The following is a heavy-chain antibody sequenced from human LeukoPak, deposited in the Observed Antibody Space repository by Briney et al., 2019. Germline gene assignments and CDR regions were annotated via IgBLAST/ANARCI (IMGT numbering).Heavy chain of an antibody. CDR1: GDTYSSYA. Sequence: SVKVSCKASGDTYSSYAINWVRQAPGQGPEWMGRITPFLGIANYPQKFQGRVTITADESTTTAYMELSSLRSEDTAVYYCAREACREMGVMWPRLGGQDCRYDYWGQGTLVTVSS. V-gene: IGHV1-69*04. D-gene: IGHD3-16*01. CDR2: ITPFLGIA. CDR3: AREACREMGVMWPRLGGQDCRYDY. J-gene: IGHJ4*02.